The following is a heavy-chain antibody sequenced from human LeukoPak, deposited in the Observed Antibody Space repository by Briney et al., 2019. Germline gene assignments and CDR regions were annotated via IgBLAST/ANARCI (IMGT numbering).Heavy chain of an antibody. CDR1: GFTFSSYG. J-gene: IGHJ6*02. CDR2: IWFDGSNK. CDR3: ARVGSGGNCYDV. V-gene: IGHV3-33*01. Sequence: PGGSLRLSCAASGFTFSSYGMHWVRQAPGKGLEWVALIWFDGSNKYYADSVKGRFTISRDNSKNTLYLQMNTLRAEDTAVYYCARVGSGGNCYDVWGQGTTVTVSS. D-gene: IGHD2-15*01.